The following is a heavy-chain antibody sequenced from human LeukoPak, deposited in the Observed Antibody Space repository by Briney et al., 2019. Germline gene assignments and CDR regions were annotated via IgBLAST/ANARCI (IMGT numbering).Heavy chain of an antibody. V-gene: IGHV4-4*09. J-gene: IGHJ6*03. Sequence: PSETLSLTCTVSGGSISSYYWSWVRQPPGKGLEWIGYIYTSGSTNYNPSLKSRVTISVDTSKNQFSLKLSSVTAADTAVYYCARSRDRYSSSWRGYYYYMDVWGKGTTVTVSS. CDR3: ARSRDRYSSSWRGYYYYMDV. CDR2: IYTSGST. D-gene: IGHD6-13*01. CDR1: GGSISSYY.